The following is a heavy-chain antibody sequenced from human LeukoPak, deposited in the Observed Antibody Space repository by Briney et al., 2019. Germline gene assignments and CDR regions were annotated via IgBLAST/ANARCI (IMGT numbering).Heavy chain of an antibody. Sequence: QSGGSLRLSCAASGFTFSSYDMSWVRQPPGKGLEWVSGISDSGDSTYYADSVKGRFTISRDNSKNTLYLQMNSLRAEDTAVYYCAKETEEAGEYYFDYWGQGTLVTISS. CDR1: GFTFSSYD. J-gene: IGHJ4*02. V-gene: IGHV3-23*01. D-gene: IGHD1-26*01. CDR2: ISDSGDST. CDR3: AKETEEAGEYYFDY.